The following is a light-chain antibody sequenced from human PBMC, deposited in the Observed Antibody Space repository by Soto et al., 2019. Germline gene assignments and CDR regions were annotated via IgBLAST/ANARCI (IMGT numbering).Light chain of an antibody. CDR2: EGV. J-gene: IGLJ1*01. Sequence: QSALTQPASVPRSPGQSITISCSGTSSNTGGYNIVSWYQQHPGKAPKVIIYEGVKRPSGVSDRFSGSTSGVTASLTISGLQAEDEAEYYCCSYVGATTYVFGRGTKV. CDR1: SSNTGGYNI. V-gene: IGLV2-23*01. CDR3: CSYVGATTYV.